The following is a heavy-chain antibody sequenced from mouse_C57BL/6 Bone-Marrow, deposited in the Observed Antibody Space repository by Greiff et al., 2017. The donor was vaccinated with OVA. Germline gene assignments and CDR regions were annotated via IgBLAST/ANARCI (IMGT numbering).Heavy chain of an antibody. CDR3: ARAPDGSSWFAY. J-gene: IGHJ3*01. CDR2: ISDGGSYT. CDR1: GFTFSSYA. V-gene: IGHV5-4*01. Sequence: EVQVVESGGGLVKPGGSLKLSCAASGFTFSSYAMSWVRQTPEKRLEWVATISDGGSYTYYPDNVKGRFTISRDNAKNNLYLQMSHLKSEDTAMYYCARAPDGSSWFAYWGQGTLVTVSA. D-gene: IGHD1-1*01.